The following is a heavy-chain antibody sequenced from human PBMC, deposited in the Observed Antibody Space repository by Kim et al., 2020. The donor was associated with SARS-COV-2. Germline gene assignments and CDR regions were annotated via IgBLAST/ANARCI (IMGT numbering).Heavy chain of an antibody. CDR1: GGSISSGSYY. D-gene: IGHD3-3*01. CDR3: ARKTSRITIFGVVHSGMDV. CDR2: IYTSGST. V-gene: IGHV4-61*02. Sequence: SETLSLTCTVSGGSISSGSYYWSWIRQPAGKGLEWIGRIYTSGSTNYNPSLKSRVTISVDTSKNQFSLKLSSVTAADTAVYYCARKTSRITIFGVVHSGMDVCGQGDTVTVSS. J-gene: IGHJ6*01.